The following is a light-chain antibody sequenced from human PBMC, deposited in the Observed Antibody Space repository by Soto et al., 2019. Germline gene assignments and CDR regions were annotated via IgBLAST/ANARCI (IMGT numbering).Light chain of an antibody. CDR1: QSISNR. CDR3: QHYNSYSIT. V-gene: IGKV1-5*01. CDR2: DAS. Sequence: DIQMPQAPSSLSASVGDRVTITCRASQSISNRLAWYHQKPGKTPNLLLYDASNLGSGVPSRFSGSGSGTEFTLTISSLQPDDFATYYCQHYNSYSITFGQVTRLEIK. J-gene: IGKJ5*01.